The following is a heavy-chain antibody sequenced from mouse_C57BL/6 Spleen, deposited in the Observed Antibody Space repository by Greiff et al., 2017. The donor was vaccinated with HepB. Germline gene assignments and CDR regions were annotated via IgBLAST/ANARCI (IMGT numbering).Heavy chain of an antibody. CDR2: IDPSDSYT. J-gene: IGHJ2*01. CDR3: ARSETAQGYFDY. CDR1: GYTFTSYW. D-gene: IGHD3-2*02. Sequence: QVQLQQPGAELVRPGTSVKLSCKASGYTFTSYWMHWVKQRPGQGLEWIGVIDPSDSYTNYNQKFKGKATLTVDTSSSTAYMQLSSLTSEDSAVYYCARSETAQGYFDYWGQGTTLTVSS. V-gene: IGHV1-59*01.